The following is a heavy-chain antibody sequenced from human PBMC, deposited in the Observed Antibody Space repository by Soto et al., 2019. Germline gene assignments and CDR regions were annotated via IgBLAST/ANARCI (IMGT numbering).Heavy chain of an antibody. D-gene: IGHD1-1*01. Sequence: QVHLVQSGAEVKKPGASVKVSCKGSGYGFTTYGITWVRQAAGQGLEWMAWISAHNGNTNYAQKLQGRVTVTRDTSTSTAYMELRSLRSDDTAVYYCARGRYGDYWGQGALLTVSS. CDR1: GYGFTTYG. J-gene: IGHJ4*02. V-gene: IGHV1-18*01. CDR3: ARGRYGDY. CDR2: ISAHNGNT.